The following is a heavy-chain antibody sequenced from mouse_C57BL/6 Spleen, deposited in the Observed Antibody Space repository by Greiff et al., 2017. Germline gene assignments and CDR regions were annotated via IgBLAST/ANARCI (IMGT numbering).Heavy chain of an antibody. CDR2: IHPNSGST. V-gene: IGHV1-64*01. J-gene: IGHJ2*01. D-gene: IGHD2-3*01. Sequence: QVQLQQPGAELVKPGASVKLSCKASGYTFTSYWMHWVKQRPGQGLEWIGMIHPNSGSTNYNEKFKSKATMTVDKTSSTAYMQLSSLTSEDSAVYYCARMGDYLDYWGQGTTLTVSS. CDR1: GYTFTSYW. CDR3: ARMGDYLDY.